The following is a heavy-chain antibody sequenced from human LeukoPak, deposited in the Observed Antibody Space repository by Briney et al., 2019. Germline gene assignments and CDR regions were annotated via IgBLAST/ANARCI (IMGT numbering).Heavy chain of an antibody. CDR3: ARDQSPKWGSGERYFDY. CDR2: MRCDGSDI. J-gene: IGHJ4*02. CDR1: GFTFNTYG. V-gene: IGHV3-33*01. D-gene: IGHD7-27*01. Sequence: PGGSLRLSCEASGFTFNTYGMHWVRQAPGKGLEWVAVMRCDGSDIYYADSVKGRFTISRDNSKNTLYLQMNSLRAEDTAVYYCARDQSPKWGSGERYFDYWGQGTLVTVSS.